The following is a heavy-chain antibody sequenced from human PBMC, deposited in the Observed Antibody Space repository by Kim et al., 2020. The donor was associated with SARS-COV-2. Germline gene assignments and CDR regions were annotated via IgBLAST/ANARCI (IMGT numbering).Heavy chain of an antibody. J-gene: IGHJ3*01. V-gene: IGHV4-59*08. D-gene: IGHD6-19*01. Sequence: NPPLRGRVAISMDTSNNQFSLRLNSVTAADTAVYYCARHTGTGWFWAFDVWGQGTMVTVSS. CDR3: ARHTGTGWFWAFDV.